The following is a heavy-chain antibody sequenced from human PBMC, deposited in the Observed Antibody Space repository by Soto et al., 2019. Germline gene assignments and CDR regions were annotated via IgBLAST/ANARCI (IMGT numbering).Heavy chain of an antibody. J-gene: IGHJ4*02. Sequence: GGSLRLSCAASGFTFSSYGMHWVRQAPGKGLEWVAVISYDGSNKYYADSVKGRFTISRDNSKNTLYLQMNSLRAEDTAVYYCAKDLSTLFADSPMDYWGQGTLVTVSS. V-gene: IGHV3-30*18. CDR3: AKDLSTLFADSPMDY. CDR2: ISYDGSNK. CDR1: GFTFSSYG. D-gene: IGHD2-2*01.